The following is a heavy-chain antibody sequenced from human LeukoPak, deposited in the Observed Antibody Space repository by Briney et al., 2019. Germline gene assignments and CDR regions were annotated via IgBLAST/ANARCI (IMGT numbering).Heavy chain of an antibody. CDR2: ISYDGSNK. CDR1: GFTFSSYG. V-gene: IGHV3-30*18. J-gene: IGHJ5*02. Sequence: GGSLRLSCAASGFTFSSYGMHWVRQAPGKGLEWVAVISYDGSNKYYADSVKGRFTISRDNSKNTLYLQMNSLRAEDTAVYYCAKDSPCFDPWGQGTLVTVSS. CDR3: AKDSPCFDP.